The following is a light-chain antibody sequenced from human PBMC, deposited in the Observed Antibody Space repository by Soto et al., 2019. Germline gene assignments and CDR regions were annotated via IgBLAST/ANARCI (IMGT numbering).Light chain of an antibody. J-gene: IGKJ5*01. CDR2: DAA. CDR3: QQRINWSPKLT. CDR1: QSVSSS. V-gene: IGKV3-11*01. Sequence: EIVLTQSQATLSLSPGERATLSCRASQSVSSSLAWYKQKPGQATRLLIFDAANRATGIPARLSGSGSSTDVSLTISSIEPEDFAVYYCQQRINWSPKLTFGQGTRLEIK.